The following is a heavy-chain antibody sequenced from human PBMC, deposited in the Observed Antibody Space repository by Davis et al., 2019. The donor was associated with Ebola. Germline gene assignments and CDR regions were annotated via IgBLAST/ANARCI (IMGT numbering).Heavy chain of an antibody. CDR3: AKGLGGGVWKNFDY. CDR1: GFTFSSYS. D-gene: IGHD1-1*01. CDR2: ISSSSSTI. V-gene: IGHV3-48*01. Sequence: GGSLRLSCAASGFTFSSYSMNWVRQAPGKGLEWVSYISSSSSTIYYADSVKGRFTISRDNAKNSLYLQMNSLRAEDTAVYYCAKGLGGGVWKNFDYWGQGTLVTVSS. J-gene: IGHJ4*02.